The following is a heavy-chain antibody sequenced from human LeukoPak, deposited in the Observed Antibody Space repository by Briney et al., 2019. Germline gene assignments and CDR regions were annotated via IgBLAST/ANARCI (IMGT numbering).Heavy chain of an antibody. CDR1: LYTFTSYV. CDR2: ISAYNGNT. V-gene: IGHV1-18*01. D-gene: IGHD2-21*01. J-gene: IGHJ4*02. Sequence: GSVNVSCMASLYTFTSYVISSVRQAPGQRLEGMGWISAYNGNTNYAQKLQGRVTMTTDTSTSTAYMERRSLRSDDTAVYYCELAFCGGECYAWGQGTLVTVSS. CDR3: ELAFCGGECYA.